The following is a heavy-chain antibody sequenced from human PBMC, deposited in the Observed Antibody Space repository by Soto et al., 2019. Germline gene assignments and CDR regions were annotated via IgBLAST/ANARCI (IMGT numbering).Heavy chain of an antibody. CDR2: IIPIFGTA. CDR3: ARGNRDSSGWYYFDY. CDR1: GGTFSSYA. J-gene: IGHJ4*02. Sequence: GASVKVSCKASGGTFSSYAISWVRQAPGQGLEWMGGIIPIFGTANYAQKFQGRVTITADESTSTAYMELSSLRSEDTAVYYCARGNRDSSGWYYFDYWGQGTLVTVSS. V-gene: IGHV1-69*13. D-gene: IGHD6-19*01.